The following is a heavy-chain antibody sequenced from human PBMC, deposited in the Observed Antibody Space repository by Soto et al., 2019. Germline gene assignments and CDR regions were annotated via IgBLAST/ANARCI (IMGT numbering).Heavy chain of an antibody. CDR2: INSDGSST. CDR1: GFTFSSYW. V-gene: IGHV3-74*01. Sequence: EVQLVESGGGLVQPGGSLRLSCAASGFTFSSYWMHWVRQAPGKGLVWVSRINSDGSSTSYAESVKGRFTISRDNAQNTLYLQMNSLRAEDTAVYYCVRTSLVVAAATREDYWGQGTLVTVSS. CDR3: VRTSLVVAAATREDY. J-gene: IGHJ4*02. D-gene: IGHD2-15*01.